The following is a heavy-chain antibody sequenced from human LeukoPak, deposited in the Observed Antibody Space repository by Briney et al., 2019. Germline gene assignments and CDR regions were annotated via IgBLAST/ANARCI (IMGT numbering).Heavy chain of an antibody. CDR1: GYTFTSYD. CDR2: MNHNSGNK. Sequence: GASVKVSCKASGYTFTSYDINWVRQATGQGLEWMGLMNHNSGNKDYAQKFQCRVTMTRNTSISTAYMELNSLRAEGTPVYPCPRLPQAGTNSWWFDPWGQGTLVTVSS. CDR3: PRLPQAGTNSWWFDP. D-gene: IGHD6-13*01. V-gene: IGHV1-8*01. J-gene: IGHJ5*02.